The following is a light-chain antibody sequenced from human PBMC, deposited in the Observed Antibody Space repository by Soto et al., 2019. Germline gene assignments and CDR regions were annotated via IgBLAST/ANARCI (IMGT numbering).Light chain of an antibody. Sequence: QSVLTQPASVSGSPGQSITISCTGTRSDVGGYNYVSWYQQHPGKAPKLMIYDVSNRPSGVSNRFSGSKSGNTSSLTISGLQAEDDADYYCSSYTSSSTPPIGFGTGTKVTVL. V-gene: IGLV2-14*01. J-gene: IGLJ1*01. CDR2: DVS. CDR1: RSDVGGYNY. CDR3: SSYTSSSTPPIG.